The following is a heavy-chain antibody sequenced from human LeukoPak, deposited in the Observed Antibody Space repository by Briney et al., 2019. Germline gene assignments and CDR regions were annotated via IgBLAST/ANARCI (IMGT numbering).Heavy chain of an antibody. CDR3: ARVGKIAAAGREDY. Sequence: ASVKVSCKASGYTFTGYYMHWVRQAPGQGLEWMGWINPNSGGTNYAQKFQGRVTMTRDTSISTAYMELSRLRSDDTAVYYCARVGKIAAAGREDYWGQGTLVTVSS. J-gene: IGHJ4*02. CDR1: GYTFTGYY. CDR2: INPNSGGT. V-gene: IGHV1-2*02. D-gene: IGHD6-13*01.